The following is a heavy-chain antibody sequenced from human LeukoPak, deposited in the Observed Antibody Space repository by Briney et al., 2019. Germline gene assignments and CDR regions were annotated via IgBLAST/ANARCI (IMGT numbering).Heavy chain of an antibody. J-gene: IGHJ4*02. CDR2: IKSKTDGGTT. D-gene: IGHD2-15*01. CDR3: TALGAASEY. Sequence: PGGTLRLSCVASGLTFSNAWLSWIRQAPGKGLQWVGHIKSKTDGGTTDYGAPVKGRFTISRDDSKNTLYLQMNSLKNEDAALYYCTALGAASEYWGQGALVTVSS. V-gene: IGHV3-15*01. CDR1: GLTFSNAW.